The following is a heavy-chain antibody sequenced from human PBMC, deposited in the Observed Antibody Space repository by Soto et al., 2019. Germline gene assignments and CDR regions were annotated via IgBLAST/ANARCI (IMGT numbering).Heavy chain of an antibody. D-gene: IGHD1-26*01. V-gene: IGHV3-23*01. CDR3: ARRGRGSYYDY. CDR2: ISGSGGST. Sequence: EVQLLEAGGGLVQPGGSLRLSCEASGFTFSSYAMRWVRQAPGKGLEWVSAISGSGGSTYYADSVKGRFTISRDNSKNTPYLQMNSLRAEDTAVYYCARRGRGSYYDYWGQGTLVTVSS. CDR1: GFTFSSYA. J-gene: IGHJ4*02.